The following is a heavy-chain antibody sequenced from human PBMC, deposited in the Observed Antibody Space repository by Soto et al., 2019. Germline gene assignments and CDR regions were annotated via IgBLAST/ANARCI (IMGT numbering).Heavy chain of an antibody. CDR1: GFTFDDYA. CDR3: ARAVGCIAVAGVGAFDF. CDR2: ISWNSGSI. J-gene: IGHJ3*01. V-gene: IGHV3-9*01. D-gene: IGHD6-13*01. Sequence: EVQLVESGGGLVQPGRSLRLSCAASGFTFDDYAMHWVRQAPGKGLEWVSGISWNSGSIGYADSVKGRFTISRDNAKNSLYLQMNSLRDEDTALYYCARAVGCIAVAGVGAFDFWGQGTMVTVSS.